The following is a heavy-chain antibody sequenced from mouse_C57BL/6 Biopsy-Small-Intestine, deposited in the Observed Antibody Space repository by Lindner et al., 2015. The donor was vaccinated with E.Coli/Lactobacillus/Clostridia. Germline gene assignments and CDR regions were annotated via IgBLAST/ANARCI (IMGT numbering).Heavy chain of an antibody. V-gene: IGHV1S29*02. Sequence: SVKVSCKASGYTFTGYHLHWVRQAPGQGLEWMGRLHPHTGGTDYAQNFQGRVSMSRDTSINTAYMELSSLKSDDTAVYYCARVIRITIFGVLNFGLDVWGQGTTVTVSS. J-gene: IGHJ1*01. CDR3: ARVIRITIFGVLNFGLDV. D-gene: IGHD2-4*01. CDR1: GYTFTGYH. CDR2: LHPHTGGT.